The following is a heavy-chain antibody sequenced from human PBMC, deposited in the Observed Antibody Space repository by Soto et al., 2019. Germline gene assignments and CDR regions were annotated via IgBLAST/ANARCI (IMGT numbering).Heavy chain of an antibody. V-gene: IGHV4-59*01. Sequence: SETLSLTCTVSGGSISSYYWNWIRQPPGKGLEWIGYIYYSGSTNYNPSLKSRVTISVDTSKNQFSLKLSSVTAADTAVYYRARLSYYDILTGYFDYWGQGTLVTVSS. CDR1: GGSISSYY. CDR2: IYYSGST. J-gene: IGHJ4*02. CDR3: ARLSYYDILTGYFDY. D-gene: IGHD3-9*01.